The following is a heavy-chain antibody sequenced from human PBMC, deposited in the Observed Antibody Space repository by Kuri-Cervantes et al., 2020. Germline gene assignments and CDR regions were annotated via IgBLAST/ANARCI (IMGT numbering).Heavy chain of an antibody. CDR1: GFTFSNYW. D-gene: IGHD4-17*01. V-gene: IGHV3-30*02. CDR3: YGDYRDY. Sequence: GESLKISCAASGFTFSNYWMDWVRQAPGKGLEWVAFIRHDGSNKYYADSVKGRFTISRDNSKNTLYLQMNSLRAEDTAVYYCYGDYRDYWGQGTLVTVSS. J-gene: IGHJ4*02. CDR2: IRHDGSNK.